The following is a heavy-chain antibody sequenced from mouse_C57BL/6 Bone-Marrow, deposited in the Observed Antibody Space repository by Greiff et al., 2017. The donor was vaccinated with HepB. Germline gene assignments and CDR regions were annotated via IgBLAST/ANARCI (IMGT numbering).Heavy chain of an antibody. CDR1: GFNIKDDY. D-gene: IGHD1-1*01. J-gene: IGHJ1*03. Sequence: VQLQQSGAELVRPGASVKLSCTASGFNIKDDYMHWVKQRPEQGLEWIGWIDPENGDTEYASKFQGKATITADTSSNTAYLQLSRLTSEDTAVYYCTTFITTVDGWYFDVWGTGTTVTVSS. CDR3: TTFITTVDGWYFDV. V-gene: IGHV14-4*01. CDR2: IDPENGDT.